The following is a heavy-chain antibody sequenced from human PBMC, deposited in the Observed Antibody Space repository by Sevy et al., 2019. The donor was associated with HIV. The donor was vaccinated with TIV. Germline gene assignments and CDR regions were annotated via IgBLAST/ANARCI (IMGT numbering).Heavy chain of an antibody. V-gene: IGHV3-21*04. CDR2: FSFGCGKI. Sequence: GGSLRLSCAASGFTFSKYSMNWIRQTPGKGLEWVSTFSFGCGKINYADSVKGRFTISRDDSTNTVYLQMNSLRAEDTAIYYCAREGCTKPHDYWGQGTVVTVS. J-gene: IGHJ4*02. D-gene: IGHD2-8*01. CDR1: GFTFSKYS. CDR3: AREGCTKPHDY.